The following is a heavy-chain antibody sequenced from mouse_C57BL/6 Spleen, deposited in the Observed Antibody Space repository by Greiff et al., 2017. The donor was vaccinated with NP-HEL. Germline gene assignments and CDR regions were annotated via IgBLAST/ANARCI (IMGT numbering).Heavy chain of an antibody. Sequence: VQLQQSGAELVKPGASVKLSCKASGYTFTSYWMHWVKQRPGRGLEWIGRIDPNSGGTNYNEKFKSKATLTVDKSSSTAYMQLSSLASEDSTIYNCAEWVCYDCDEEYYFDYWGQGTTLTVSS. CDR1: GYTFTSYW. D-gene: IGHD2-4*01. CDR2: IDPNSGGT. J-gene: IGHJ2*01. V-gene: IGHV1-72*01. CDR3: AEWVCYDCDEEYYFDY.